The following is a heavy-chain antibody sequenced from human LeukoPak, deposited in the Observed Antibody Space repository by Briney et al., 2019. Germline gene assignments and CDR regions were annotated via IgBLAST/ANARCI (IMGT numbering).Heavy chain of an antibody. D-gene: IGHD3-9*01. CDR1: GGSISSYY. CDR3: ARGVLRYFDWLSRGEGMDV. Sequence: PSETLSLTCTVSGGSISSYYWSWIRQPAGKGLEWIGRIYTSGSTNYNHSLKSRVTMSVDKSKNQFSLKLSSVTAADTAVYYCARGVLRYFDWLSRGEGMDVWGQGTTVTVSS. CDR2: IYTSGST. J-gene: IGHJ6*02. V-gene: IGHV4-4*07.